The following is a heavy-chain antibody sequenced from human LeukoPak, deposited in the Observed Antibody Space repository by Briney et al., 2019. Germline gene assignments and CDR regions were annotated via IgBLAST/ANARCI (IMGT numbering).Heavy chain of an antibody. CDR3: ARDRVGYYYDY. CDR1: GFTFSSYE. Sequence: PPGRSLRLSCAASGFTFSSYEMNWVRQAPGKGLEWVSYISSSGSTIYYADSVKGRFTISRDNAKNSLYLQMNSLRAEDTAVYYCARDRVGYYYDYWGQGTLVTVSS. J-gene: IGHJ4*02. CDR2: ISSSGSTI. V-gene: IGHV3-48*03. D-gene: IGHD3-22*01.